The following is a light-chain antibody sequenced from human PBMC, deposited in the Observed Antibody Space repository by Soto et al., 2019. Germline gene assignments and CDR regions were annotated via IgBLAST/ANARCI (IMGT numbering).Light chain of an antibody. V-gene: IGKV3D-7*01. Sequence: EIVMTQSPATLSLSPGERATLSCRASQSVSSSYLSWYQQKPGQAPRLLIYGASTRATGIPARFSGSGSGKDFTLTISSLQPEDFGVYYCQQDYNLPPAFGQGTKLEIK. CDR3: QQDYNLPPA. CDR2: GAS. J-gene: IGKJ2*01. CDR1: QSVSSSY.